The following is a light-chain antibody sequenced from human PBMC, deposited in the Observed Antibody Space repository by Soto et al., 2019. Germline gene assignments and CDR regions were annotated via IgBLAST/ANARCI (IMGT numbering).Light chain of an antibody. J-gene: IGKJ1*01. CDR1: QSVSNN. CDR2: GAS. CDR3: QQYNNWRT. V-gene: IGKV3-15*01. Sequence: EIVMTQSPVTLSVSPGERATLSCRASQSVSNNLAWYQQKPGQAPRLLIYGASTRATGIPARFSGSGSGTEFTLTISSLQSEDFAVYYCQQYNNWRTFGQGTKVEIK.